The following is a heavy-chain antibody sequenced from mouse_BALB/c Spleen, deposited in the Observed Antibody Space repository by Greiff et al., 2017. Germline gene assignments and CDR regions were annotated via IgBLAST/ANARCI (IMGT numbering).Heavy chain of an antibody. CDR2: IYPGNGDT. J-gene: IGHJ4*01. Sequence: LQQPGAELVKPGASVKMSCKASGYTFTSYNMHWVKQTPGQGLEWIGAIYPGNGDTSYNQKFKGKATLTADKSSSTAYMQLSSLTSEDSAVYYCARFYGNVGYYAMDYWGQGTSVTVSS. V-gene: IGHV1-12*01. CDR3: ARFYGNVGYYAMDY. CDR1: GYTFTSYN. D-gene: IGHD2-1*01.